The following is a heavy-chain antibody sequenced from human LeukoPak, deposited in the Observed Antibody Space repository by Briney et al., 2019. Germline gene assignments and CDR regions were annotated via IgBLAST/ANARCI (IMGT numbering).Heavy chain of an antibody. CDR2: IYYSGST. CDR1: GGSISSSSYY. D-gene: IGHD2-2*01. CDR3: ARQDIVVVPAAMDY. Sequence: SETLSLTCTVSGGSISSSSYYWGWIRQPPGKGLEWIGSIYYSGSTYYNPSLKSRVTISVDTFKNQFSLKLSSVTAADTAVYYCARQDIVVVPAAMDYWGQGTLVTVSS. J-gene: IGHJ4*02. V-gene: IGHV4-39*01.